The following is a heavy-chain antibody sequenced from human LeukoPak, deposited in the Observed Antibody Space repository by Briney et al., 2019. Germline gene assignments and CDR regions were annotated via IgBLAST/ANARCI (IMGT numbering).Heavy chain of an antibody. D-gene: IGHD6-19*01. J-gene: IGHJ4*02. CDR2: ISSSGSTR. Sequence: GGSLRLSCAASRFTFSSYEMNWVRQAPGKGLEWVSYISSSGSTRTYADSVKGRFTISRDNAKNSLYLEMNSLRAEDTAVYYCAREIVSAVAGNFDYWGQGTLVTVSS. V-gene: IGHV3-48*03. CDR1: RFTFSSYE. CDR3: AREIVSAVAGNFDY.